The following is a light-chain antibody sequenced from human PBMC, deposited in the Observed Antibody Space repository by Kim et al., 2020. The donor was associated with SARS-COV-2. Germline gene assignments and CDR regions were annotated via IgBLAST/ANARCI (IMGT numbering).Light chain of an antibody. J-gene: IGLJ6*01. CDR1: SLRNYY. CDR3: SSRDSGANLFV. CDR2: AKN. Sequence: SSELTQDPAVSVALGQTVRITCQGDSLRNYYASWYQQKPGQAPVLVMFAKNNRPSGIPDRFSGSSSGNTASLTITGAQAEDEADYYCSSRDSGANLFVFGPGTQLTVL. V-gene: IGLV3-19*01.